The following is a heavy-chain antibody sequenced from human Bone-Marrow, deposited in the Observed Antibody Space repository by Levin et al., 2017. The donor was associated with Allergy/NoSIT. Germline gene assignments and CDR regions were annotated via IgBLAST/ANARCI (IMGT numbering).Heavy chain of an antibody. D-gene: IGHD1-1*01. CDR1: GTTFSDYG. CDR3: TKGFHMNNWEPSGY. J-gene: IGHJ4*02. CDR2: ISGSGIDR. Sequence: GESLKISCAVSGTTFSDYGMSWVRQAPGKGLEWVSGISGSGIDRHIADSVKGRFTVSRDNSKNTLFLHMSSVTADDTAVYYCTKGFHMNNWEPSGYWGQGTLVSVFS. V-gene: IGHV3-23*01.